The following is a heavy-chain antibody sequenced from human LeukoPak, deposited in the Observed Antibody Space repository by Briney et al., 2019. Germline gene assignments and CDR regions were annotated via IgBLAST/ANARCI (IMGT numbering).Heavy chain of an antibody. J-gene: IGHJ6*04. CDR2: MNPNSGNT. D-gene: IGHD5-12*01. V-gene: IGHV1-8*01. CDR1: GYTLTSYD. Sequence: ASVKVSCKASGYTLTSYDINWVRQATGQGLEWMGWMNPNSGNTGYAQKFQSRVTMTRNTSISTAYMELSSLRSEDTAVYYCAIPQSTGGLMDVWGKGTTVTVSS. CDR3: AIPQSTGGLMDV.